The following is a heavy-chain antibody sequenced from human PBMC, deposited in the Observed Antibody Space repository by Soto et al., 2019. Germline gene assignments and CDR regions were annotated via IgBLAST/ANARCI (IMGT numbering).Heavy chain of an antibody. V-gene: IGHV1-8*01. CDR3: AREKPSYGMDV. CDR1: GYTFTSYD. J-gene: IGHJ6*02. CDR2: MNPNSVNT. Sequence: QVQLVQSGAAVKKPGASVKGSCKASGYTFTSYDINWVRQATGQVLEWMGWMNPNSVNTGYAQKFQGRVTMTRNTSRSTAYIELSSLRYEDTAVYYCAREKPSYGMDVWGQGTTVTVSS.